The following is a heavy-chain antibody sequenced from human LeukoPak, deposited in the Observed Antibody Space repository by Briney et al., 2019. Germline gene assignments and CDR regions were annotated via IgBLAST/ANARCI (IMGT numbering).Heavy chain of an antibody. CDR2: ISVSGANT. CDR1: GFTFSNYA. CDR3: AKPRYYYDSSGYYGY. V-gene: IGHV3-23*01. Sequence: GSLRLSCAASGFTFSNYAMIWVRQAPGKGLEWVSGISVSGANTYYADSVKGRFTISRDNSKNTLYLQMNSLRAEDTAVYYCAKPRYYYDSSGYYGYWGQGTLVTVSS. J-gene: IGHJ4*02. D-gene: IGHD3-22*01.